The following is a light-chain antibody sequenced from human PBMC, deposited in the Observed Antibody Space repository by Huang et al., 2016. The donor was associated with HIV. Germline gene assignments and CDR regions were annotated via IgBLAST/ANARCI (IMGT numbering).Light chain of an antibody. J-gene: IGKJ1*01. V-gene: IGKV3-15*01. CDR2: GAS. Sequence: EILLTQSPATLSVSPGARVTLSCRASQTVSEHLAWFQQRPCHAPQLLIYGASNRAAGIPPRFSGRGSGTEFCLTITNLQSEDFAVYFCHQYYTLPRTFGQGTKVEI. CDR3: HQYYTLPRT. CDR1: QTVSEH.